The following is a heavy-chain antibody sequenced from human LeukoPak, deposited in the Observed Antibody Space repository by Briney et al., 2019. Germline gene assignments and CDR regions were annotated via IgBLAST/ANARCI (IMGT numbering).Heavy chain of an antibody. CDR2: ISGSGGST. V-gene: IGHV3-23*01. CDR1: GFTFSSYA. D-gene: IGHD3-22*01. CDR3: ARGENYYDSSGYYCDY. J-gene: IGHJ4*02. Sequence: PGGSLRLSCAASGFTFSSYAMSWVRQAPGKGLEWVSSISGSGGSTYYADSVKGRFTISRDNAKNSLYLQMNSLRAEDTAVYYCARGENYYDSSGYYCDYWGQGTLVTVSS.